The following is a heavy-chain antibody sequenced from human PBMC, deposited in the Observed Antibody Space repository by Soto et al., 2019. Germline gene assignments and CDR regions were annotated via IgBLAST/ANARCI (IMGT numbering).Heavy chain of an antibody. J-gene: IGHJ4*02. Sequence: VQLLESGGGLVQPGGSLRLSCAASGFTFSSYAMSWVRQAPGKCLEWVSGISGSGGSTYYADSVKCRFTISKDNSKNTLYLQMNSLRAEDTAVYYCAKGVGVRGVPDYWGQGTLVTVSS. CDR1: GFTFSSYA. V-gene: IGHV3-23*01. D-gene: IGHD3-10*01. CDR2: ISGSGGST. CDR3: AKGVGVRGVPDY.